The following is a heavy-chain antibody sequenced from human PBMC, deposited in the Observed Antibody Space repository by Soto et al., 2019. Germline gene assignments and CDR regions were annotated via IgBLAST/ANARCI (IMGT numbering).Heavy chain of an antibody. Sequence: EVQLLESGGGLVQPGGSLRLSCAASGFTFSSYAMGWVRQAPGKGLEWVSSISSSGGSTYYADSVRGRLTISRDNSKNPLYLQMKRLRTEDNAVYSCAKVPSKSPGNRYYFDFWGQGTLVTVSS. CDR2: ISSSGGST. CDR1: GFTFSSYA. J-gene: IGHJ4*02. CDR3: AKVPSKSPGNRYYFDF. V-gene: IGHV3-23*01.